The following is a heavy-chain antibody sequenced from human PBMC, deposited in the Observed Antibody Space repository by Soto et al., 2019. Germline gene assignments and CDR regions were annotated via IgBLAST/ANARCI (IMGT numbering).Heavy chain of an antibody. Sequence: QVQLQQSGPGLMKPSQTLSLTCAISGDSVSSYSTAWNWIRQSPSSGLEWLGRTYYRSKWYNDYAVSVKXXIXINXDTSKNQFSLQLNSVTPDDTAVYYCARENGDAFDIWGQGTMVTVSS. J-gene: IGHJ3*02. D-gene: IGHD1-1*01. V-gene: IGHV6-1*01. CDR1: GDSVSSYSTA. CDR3: ARENGDAFDI. CDR2: TYYRSKWYN.